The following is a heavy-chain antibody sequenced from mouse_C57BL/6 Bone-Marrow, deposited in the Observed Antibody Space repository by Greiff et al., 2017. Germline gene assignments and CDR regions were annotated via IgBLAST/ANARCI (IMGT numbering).Heavy chain of an antibody. CDR3: ARRRITTVVGSHFDY. Sequence: VQLQQSGPELVKPGASVKISCKASGYTFTDYYMNWVKQSHGKSLEWIGDINPNNGGTSYNQKFKGKATLTVDKSSSTAYMELRSLTSEDSAVYYCARRRITTVVGSHFDYWGQGTTLTVSS. D-gene: IGHD1-1*01. V-gene: IGHV1-26*01. J-gene: IGHJ2*01. CDR1: GYTFTDYY. CDR2: INPNNGGT.